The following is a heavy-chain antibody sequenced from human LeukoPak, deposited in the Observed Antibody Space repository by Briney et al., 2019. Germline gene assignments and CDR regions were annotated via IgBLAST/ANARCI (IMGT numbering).Heavy chain of an antibody. Sequence: SETLSLTCTVSGGSISSYYWSWIRQPPGKGLEWIGYIYYSGSTNYNPSLKSRVTISVVTSKNQFSLKLSSVTAADTAVYYCASLDTGSYLRLDYWGQGTLVTVSS. V-gene: IGHV4-59*08. CDR1: GGSISSYY. CDR3: ASLDTGSYLRLDY. J-gene: IGHJ4*02. D-gene: IGHD1-26*01. CDR2: IYYSGST.